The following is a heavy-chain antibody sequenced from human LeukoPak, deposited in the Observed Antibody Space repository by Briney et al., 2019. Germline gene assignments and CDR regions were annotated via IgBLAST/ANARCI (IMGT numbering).Heavy chain of an antibody. CDR2: INHSGST. V-gene: IGHV4-34*01. J-gene: IGHJ4*02. CDR1: GGSFSGYY. Sequence: SETLSLTCAVYGGSFSGYYWNWIRQPPGKGLEWIGEINHSGSTNYNPSLKSRVTISVDTSKNQFSLKLSSVTAADTAVYYCARVRAVAGTRRGPYFDYWGQGTLVTVSS. CDR3: ARVRAVAGTRRGPYFDY. D-gene: IGHD6-19*01.